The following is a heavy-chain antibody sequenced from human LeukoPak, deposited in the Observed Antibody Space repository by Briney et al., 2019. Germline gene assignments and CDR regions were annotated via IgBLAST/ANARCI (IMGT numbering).Heavy chain of an antibody. V-gene: IGHV3-30*18. J-gene: IGHJ4*02. CDR3: AKDANYFDSSGYPWPYFDH. Sequence: PGGSLRLSCEASGFTFSAYGMHWVRLAPGKGLEWLALISNDGSKKYYGDGRLTISRENSKSTLYLQMNSLSAEDTAVYYCAKDANYFDSSGYPWPYFDHWGQGTLVTVSS. D-gene: IGHD3-22*01. CDR1: GFTFSAYG. CDR2: ISNDGSKK.